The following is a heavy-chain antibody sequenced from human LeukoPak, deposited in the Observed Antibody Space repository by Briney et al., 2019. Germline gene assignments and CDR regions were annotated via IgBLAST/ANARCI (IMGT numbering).Heavy chain of an antibody. CDR3: AKEKAHAHPVDY. V-gene: IGHV3-30*18. CDR2: ISSDERTT. J-gene: IGHJ4*02. CDR1: GFTFSNYG. Sequence: QPGGSLRLSCVASGFTFSNYGMHWARQAPGKGLEWVAVISSDERTTYYADSVKGRFTISRDLSKSTLYLQMDSLTGEDTAVYYCAKEKAHAHPVDYWGQGTLVTVSS.